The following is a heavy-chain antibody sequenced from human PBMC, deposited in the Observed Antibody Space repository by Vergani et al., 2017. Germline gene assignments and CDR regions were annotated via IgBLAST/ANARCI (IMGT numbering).Heavy chain of an antibody. CDR2: IIPILGIA. CDR1: GGTFSSYA. CDR3: ARGPPIAAAGHYYYYYGMDV. D-gene: IGHD6-13*01. V-gene: IGHV1-69*04. J-gene: IGHJ6*02. Sequence: QVQLVQSGAEVKKPGSSVKVSCKASGGTFSSYAISWVRKAPGQGLEWMGRIIPILGIANYAQKFQGRVTITADKSTSTAYMELSSLRSEDTAVYYCARGPPIAAAGHYYYYYGMDVWGQGTTVTVSS.